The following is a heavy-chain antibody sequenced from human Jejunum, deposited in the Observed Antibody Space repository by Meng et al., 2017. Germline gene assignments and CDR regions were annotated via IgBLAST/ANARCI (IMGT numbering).Heavy chain of an antibody. Sequence: QDQLPQSAHGRVQPSQTPSLTCAISGDSVPSNSAAWNWIRQSPSRGLEWLGRTYYRSKWYSDYAVSVKSRITINTDTSKNQWSLQLYSVTPEDTAVYYCARDESRLLRSWGQGTLVTVSS. D-gene: IGHD3-22*01. V-gene: IGHV6-1*01. CDR1: GDSVPSNSAA. CDR2: TYYRSKWYS. J-gene: IGHJ5*02. CDR3: ARDESRLLRS.